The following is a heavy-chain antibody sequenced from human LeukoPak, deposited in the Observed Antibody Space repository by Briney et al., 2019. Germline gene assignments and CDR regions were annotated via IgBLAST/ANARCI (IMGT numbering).Heavy chain of an antibody. V-gene: IGHV3-9*01. CDR1: GFSLDDYA. CDR3: IRDMGFDLLKDAFHV. D-gene: IGHD3-9*01. Sequence: GGSLRLSCVGSGFSLDDYAMHWVRQVPGKGLEWVSSISWDSGSQAYADSVRGRFTISRDNAKNSPYLQMNSLRPEDTAFYYCIRDMGFDLLKDAFHVWGQGTLVTVSS. CDR2: ISWDSGSQ. J-gene: IGHJ3*01.